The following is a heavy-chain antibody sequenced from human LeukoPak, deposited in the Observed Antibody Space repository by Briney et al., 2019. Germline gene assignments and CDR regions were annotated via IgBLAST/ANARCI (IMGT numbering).Heavy chain of an antibody. CDR3: ARYCSSTSCWDYYYYYMDV. V-gene: IGHV3-23*01. CDR1: GFTFSSYA. J-gene: IGHJ6*03. D-gene: IGHD2-2*01. CDR2: ISGSGGNT. Sequence: PGGSLRLSCAASGFTFSSYAMSWVRQAPGKGPEWVAAISGSGGNTYHADSVKGRFTISRDNSKNTLYLQMNSLRVEDTAVYYCARYCSSTSCWDYYYYYMDVWGKGTTVTVPS.